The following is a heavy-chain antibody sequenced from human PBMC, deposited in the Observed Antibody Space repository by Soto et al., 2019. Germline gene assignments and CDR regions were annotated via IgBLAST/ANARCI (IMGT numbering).Heavy chain of an antibody. CDR3: AKDLRGYSYGSGDY. CDR2: ISYDGSNK. D-gene: IGHD5-18*01. Sequence: LRLSCAASGFTFSSYGMHWVRQAPGKGLEWVAVISYDGSNKYYADPVKGRFTISRDNSKNTLYLQMNSLRAEDTAVYYCAKDLRGYSYGSGDYWGQGTLVTVSS. J-gene: IGHJ4*02. V-gene: IGHV3-30*18. CDR1: GFTFSSYG.